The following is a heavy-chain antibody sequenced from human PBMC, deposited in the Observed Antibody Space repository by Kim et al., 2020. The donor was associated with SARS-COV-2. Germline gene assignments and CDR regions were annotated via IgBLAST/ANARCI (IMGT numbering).Heavy chain of an antibody. V-gene: IGHV1-2*06. CDR3: ARVPSGPVYCSGGSCYLFDY. CDR1: GYTFTGYY. J-gene: IGHJ4*02. Sequence: ASVKVSCKASGYTFTGYYMHWVRQAPGQGLEWMGRINPNSGGTNYAQKFQGRVTMTRDTSISTAYMELSRLRSDDTAVYYCARVPSGPVYCSGGSCYLFDYWGQGTLVTVSS. CDR2: INPNSGGT. D-gene: IGHD2-15*01.